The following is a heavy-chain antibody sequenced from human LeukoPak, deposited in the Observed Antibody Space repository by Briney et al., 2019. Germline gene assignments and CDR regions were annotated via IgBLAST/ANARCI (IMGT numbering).Heavy chain of an antibody. CDR2: IKQDGSEK. J-gene: IGHJ6*04. D-gene: IGHD3-10*02. V-gene: IGHV3-7*01. CDR1: GFTFSSYW. Sequence: GGSLRLSCATSGFTFSSYWMSWVRQAPGKGLEWVANIKQDGSEKFYVDSVKGRFTISRDSAKNSLYLQMNSLRAEDTAVYYCAELGITMIGGVWGKGTTVTVSS. CDR3: AELGITMIGGV.